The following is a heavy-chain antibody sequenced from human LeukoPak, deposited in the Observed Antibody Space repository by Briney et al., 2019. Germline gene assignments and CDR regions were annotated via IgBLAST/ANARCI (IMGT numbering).Heavy chain of an antibody. CDR3: AKDEDSYGQTPIDY. Sequence: GGSLRLSCAASGFTSSSYAMSWVRQAPGKGLEWVSAISGSGGSTYYADSVKGRFTISRDNSKNTLYLQMNSLRAEDTAVYYCAKDEDSYGQTPIDYWGQGTLVTVSS. V-gene: IGHV3-23*01. CDR2: ISGSGGST. D-gene: IGHD5-18*01. J-gene: IGHJ4*02. CDR1: GFTSSSYA.